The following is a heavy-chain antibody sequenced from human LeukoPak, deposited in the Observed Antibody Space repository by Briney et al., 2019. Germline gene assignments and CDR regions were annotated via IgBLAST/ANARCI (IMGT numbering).Heavy chain of an antibody. CDR1: GYTFTSYG. CDR3: ARGVCTNGICYGPYYYYGMDV. J-gene: IGHJ6*02. Sequence: ASVKVSCKASGYTFTSYGISWVRQAPGQGLERMGWISAYNGNTNYAQKLQGRVTMTTDTSTSTAYMELRSLRSDDTAVYYCARGVCTNGICYGPYYYYGMDVWGQGTTVTVSS. V-gene: IGHV1-18*01. CDR2: ISAYNGNT. D-gene: IGHD2-8*01.